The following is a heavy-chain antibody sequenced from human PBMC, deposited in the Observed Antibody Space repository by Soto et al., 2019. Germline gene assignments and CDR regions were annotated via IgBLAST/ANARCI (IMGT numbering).Heavy chain of an antibody. CDR3: ARGGSQESRGFVH. J-gene: IGHJ4*02. Sequence: EVQLVESGGGLVQPGGSLRLSWAASGFTFNSYWMHWVRQAPGEGLVWVSRLNGDGSSTKYADTVKGRFTISRDNAKNQVQLQMNSRRDEDAGVYYCARGGSQESRGFVHWGQGTLGTVSS. CDR2: LNGDGSST. CDR1: GFTFNSYW. V-gene: IGHV3-74*01. D-gene: IGHD1-26*01.